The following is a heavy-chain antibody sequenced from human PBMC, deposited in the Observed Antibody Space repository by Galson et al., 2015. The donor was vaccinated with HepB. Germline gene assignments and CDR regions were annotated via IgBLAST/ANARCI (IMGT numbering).Heavy chain of an antibody. CDR1: GFNFSDFA. V-gene: IGHV3-23*01. J-gene: IGHJ4*02. CDR2: IDRSGGKT. D-gene: IGHD3-16*01. Sequence: SLRLSCAASGFNFSDFAMTWVRQAPGKGLGWVPTIDRSGGKTFSAEYVRGRFTISRDNPKNTLYVQLNNLRADDTAVYYCVKDWGPADKCSDAGCLAYWGPGTLVTVSS. CDR3: VKDWGPADKCSDAGCLAY.